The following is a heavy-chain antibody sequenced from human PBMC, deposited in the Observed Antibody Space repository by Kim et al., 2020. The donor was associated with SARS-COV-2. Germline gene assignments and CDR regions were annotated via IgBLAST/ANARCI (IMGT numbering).Heavy chain of an antibody. CDR3: TTDTLAWELLENFDY. J-gene: IGHJ4*02. D-gene: IGHD1-26*01. CDR2: IKSKTDGGTT. Sequence: GGSLRLSCAASGFTFSNAWMSWVRQAPGKGLEWVGRIKSKTDGGTTDYAAPVKGRFTISRDDSKNTLYLQMNSLKTEDTAVYYCTTDTLAWELLENFDYWGQGTLVTVSS. CDR1: GFTFSNAW. V-gene: IGHV3-15*01.